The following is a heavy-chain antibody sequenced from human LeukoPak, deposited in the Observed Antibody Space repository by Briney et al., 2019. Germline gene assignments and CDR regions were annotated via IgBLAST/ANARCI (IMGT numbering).Heavy chain of an antibody. CDR2: LRSNGDTA. D-gene: IGHD1-1*01. CDR3: ARGQELDDGVFDS. CDR1: GFTFSSFA. V-gene: IGHV3-23*01. J-gene: IGHJ4*02. Sequence: GGSLRLSCAASGFTFSSFAMTWVRQAPGPGLEWVSTLRSNGDTAYNADSVKGRFTISRDNSKNTVYLQMNILRVEDTAIYYCARGQELDDGVFDSWGQGTLVTVSA.